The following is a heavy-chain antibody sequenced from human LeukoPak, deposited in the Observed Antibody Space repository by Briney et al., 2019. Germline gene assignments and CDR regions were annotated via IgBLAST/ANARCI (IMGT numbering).Heavy chain of an antibody. CDR3: AKENYYYYYMDV. Sequence: GGSLRLSCAASGFTFSSYAMSWVRQAPGKGLEWVSVTYSGGSTYYADSVKGRFTISRDNSKNTLYLQMNSLRAEDTALYYCAKENYYYYYMDVWGKGTTVTISS. CDR2: TYSGGST. J-gene: IGHJ6*03. V-gene: IGHV3-53*05. CDR1: GFTFSSYA.